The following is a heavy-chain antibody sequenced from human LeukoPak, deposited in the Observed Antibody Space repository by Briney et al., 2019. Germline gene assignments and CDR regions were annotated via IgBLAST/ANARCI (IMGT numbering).Heavy chain of an antibody. J-gene: IGHJ6*04. CDR3: AREAGITIFFYYYYGMDV. D-gene: IGHD3-9*01. CDR1: GFTFSSYG. Sequence: GGSLRLSCAASGFTFSSYGMHWVRQAPGKGLEWVAVIWYDGSNKYYADSVKGRFTISRDNSKNTLYLQMNSLRAEDTAAYYCAREAGITIFFYYYYGMDVWGKGTTVTVSS. CDR2: IWYDGSNK. V-gene: IGHV3-33*01.